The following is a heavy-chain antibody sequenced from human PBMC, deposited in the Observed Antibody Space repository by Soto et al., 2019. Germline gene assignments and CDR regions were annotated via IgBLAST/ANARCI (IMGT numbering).Heavy chain of an antibody. CDR1: GGTFSNHA. Sequence: SVKVSCKASGGTFSNHAISWVRQAPGQGPEWMGGIIPLSGTTNYAQKFQGRVTITADESMTTAYMELSSLRYGDTAVYYCARGPDRSGFYLFDYWGQGXLVTVYS. V-gene: IGHV1-69*13. CDR3: ARGPDRSGFYLFDY. J-gene: IGHJ4*02. CDR2: IIPLSGTT. D-gene: IGHD3-22*01.